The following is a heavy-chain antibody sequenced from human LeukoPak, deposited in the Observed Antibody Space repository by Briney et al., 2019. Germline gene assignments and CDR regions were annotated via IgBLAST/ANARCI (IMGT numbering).Heavy chain of an antibody. V-gene: IGHV3-33*06. Sequence: PGGSLRLSCAASGFTFSSYAMHWVRQAPGKGLEWVAVIWYDGSNKYYADSVKGRFTISRDNSKNTLYLQMNSLRAEDTAVYYCAKDSTVTTAGFDYWGQGTLVTVSS. J-gene: IGHJ4*02. D-gene: IGHD4-17*01. CDR1: GFTFSSYA. CDR2: IWYDGSNK. CDR3: AKDSTVTTAGFDY.